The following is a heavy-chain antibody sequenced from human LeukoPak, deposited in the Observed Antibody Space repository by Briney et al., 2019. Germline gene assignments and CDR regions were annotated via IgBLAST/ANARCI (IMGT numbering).Heavy chain of an antibody. CDR3: AREGIMAVAGTFDY. Sequence: GGSLRLSCGASGFTFSSYEMNWVRQAPGKGLEWVSYISSSGSTIYYADSVKGRFTISRDNAKNSLYLRVSSLRAEDRAVYYCAREGIMAVAGTFDYWGQGTLVTVSS. D-gene: IGHD6-19*01. CDR2: ISSSGSTI. J-gene: IGHJ4*02. V-gene: IGHV3-48*03. CDR1: GFTFSSYE.